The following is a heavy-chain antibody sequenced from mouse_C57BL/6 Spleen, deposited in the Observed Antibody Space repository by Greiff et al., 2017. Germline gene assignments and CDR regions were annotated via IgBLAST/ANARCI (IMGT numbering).Heavy chain of an antibody. CDR2: ISYDGSN. V-gene: IGHV3-6*01. D-gene: IGHD1-1*01. CDR1: GYSITSGYY. Sequence: EVKLQESGPGLVKPSQSLSLTCSVTGYSITSGYYWNWIRQFPGNKLEWMGYISYDGSNNYNPSLKNRISITRDTSKNQFFLKLNSVTTEDTATYYCAREILYYSYAMDYWGQGTSVTVSS. J-gene: IGHJ4*01. CDR3: AREILYYSYAMDY.